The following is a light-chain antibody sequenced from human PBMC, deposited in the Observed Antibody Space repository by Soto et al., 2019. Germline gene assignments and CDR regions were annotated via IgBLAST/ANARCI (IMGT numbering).Light chain of an antibody. CDR3: HQRNK. CDR2: GTY. Sequence: EIVLTQSPVTLSLSPGERATLSCSASQFLSSYLAWYQQKPGQPPRLLIYGTYNSATGIPASFRGSRSGTDFTLTISSLEPEDFGGYFCHQRNKFCQGTRLEIK. J-gene: IGKJ5*01. CDR1: QFLSSY. V-gene: IGKV3-11*01.